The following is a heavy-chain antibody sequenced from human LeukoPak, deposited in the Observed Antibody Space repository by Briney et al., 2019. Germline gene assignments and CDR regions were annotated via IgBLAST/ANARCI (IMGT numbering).Heavy chain of an antibody. J-gene: IGHJ5*02. D-gene: IGHD6-13*01. Sequence: PSETLSLTCAVYGGSFSGYYWSWIRQPPGKGLEWIGEINHSGSTTYNPSLKSRVTISVDTSKNQFSLKLSSVTDADTAVYYCARRPCPSIAAAGTDNCFDPWGQGTLVTVSS. CDR3: ARRPCPSIAAAGTDNCFDP. CDR1: GGSFSGYY. CDR2: INHSGST. V-gene: IGHV4-34*01.